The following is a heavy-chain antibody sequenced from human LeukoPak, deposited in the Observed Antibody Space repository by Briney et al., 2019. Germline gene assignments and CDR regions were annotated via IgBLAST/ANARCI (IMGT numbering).Heavy chain of an antibody. CDR1: GGTFSSCA. J-gene: IGHJ5*02. V-gene: IGHV1-8*02. CDR2: MNPNSGNT. CDR3: ARSPSGSGSYKAYPRPRRDGSTPFDP. D-gene: IGHD3-10*01. Sequence: ASVKVSRKASGGTFSSCAINWVRQATGQGLEWMGWMNPNSGNTGYAQKFQGRVTMTRNTSISTAYMELSSLRSEDTAVYYCARSPSGSGSYKAYPRPRRDGSTPFDPWGQGTLVTVSS.